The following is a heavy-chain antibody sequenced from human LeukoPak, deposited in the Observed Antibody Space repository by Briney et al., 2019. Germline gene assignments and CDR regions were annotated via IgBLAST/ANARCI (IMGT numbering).Heavy chain of an antibody. J-gene: IGHJ4*02. D-gene: IGHD4-17*01. Sequence: GGSLRLSCAASGFTFSSYGMHWVRQAPGKGLEWVAVISYDGSNKYYADSVKGRFTISRDNSKNTLYLQMNSLRAEDTAVYYCARGASHYDYGDYKYDYWGQGTLVTVSS. CDR2: ISYDGSNK. CDR1: GFTFSSYG. CDR3: ARGASHYDYGDYKYDY. V-gene: IGHV3-30*03.